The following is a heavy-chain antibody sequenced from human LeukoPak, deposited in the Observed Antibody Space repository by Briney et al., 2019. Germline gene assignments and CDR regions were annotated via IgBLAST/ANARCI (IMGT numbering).Heavy chain of an antibody. CDR3: AREGSIAVADIDY. V-gene: IGHV1-46*01. CDR1: GYTFTSYY. D-gene: IGHD6-19*01. Sequence: GASVKVSCKASGYTFTSYYMHWVRQAPGQGLEWMGIINPSGGSTSYAQKFQGRVTMTRDTSTSTVYMELSRLRSDDTAVYYCAREGSIAVADIDYWGQGTLVTVSS. CDR2: INPSGGST. J-gene: IGHJ4*02.